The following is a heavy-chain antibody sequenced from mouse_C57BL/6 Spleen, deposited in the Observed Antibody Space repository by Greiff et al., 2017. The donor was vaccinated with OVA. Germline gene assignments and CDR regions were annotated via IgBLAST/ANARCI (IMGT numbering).Heavy chain of an antibody. D-gene: IGHD2-12*01. CDR2: IGPENGDT. CDR3: TSYRPCFAY. CDR1: GFNIKDDY. J-gene: IGHJ3*01. Sequence: VQLQQSGAELVRPGDSVKMSCTASGFNIKDDYMHWVKQRPEQGLEWIGWIGPENGDTEYASKFEGKATITADTSSNKCYLQLSSLTSEDTAVYCCTSYRPCFAYWGQGTLVTVSA. V-gene: IGHV14-4*01.